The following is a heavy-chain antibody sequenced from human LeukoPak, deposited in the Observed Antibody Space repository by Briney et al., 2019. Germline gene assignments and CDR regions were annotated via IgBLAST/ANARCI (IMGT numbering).Heavy chain of an antibody. CDR2: IYHSGTT. CDR3: TILSHVAGAPKVSWFDP. V-gene: IGHV4-38-2*02. CDR1: AYSISNGFV. Sequence: PSETLSLTCTVSAYSISNGFVWGWIRQPPGKGLEWIPSIYHSGTTYYNPSLKSRVTMSVDTSKNQFYLRLSSVTAADTGVDYCTILSHVAGAPKVSWFDPWGQGTLVTVSS. J-gene: IGHJ5*02. D-gene: IGHD1-26*01.